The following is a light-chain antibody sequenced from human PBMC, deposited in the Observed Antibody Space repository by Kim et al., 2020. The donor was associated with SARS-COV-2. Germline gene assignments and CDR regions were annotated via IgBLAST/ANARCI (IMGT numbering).Light chain of an antibody. CDR2: DDS. Sequence: PGKTASITCGGNNIGSRSVHLYQQKPGQAPVLVVYDDSDRPSGIPERFSGSNSVNTATLTISRVEAGDEADYYCQVWDSSSDHPVVFGGGTQLTVL. CDR1: NIGSRS. V-gene: IGLV3-21*03. J-gene: IGLJ2*01. CDR3: QVWDSSSDHPVV.